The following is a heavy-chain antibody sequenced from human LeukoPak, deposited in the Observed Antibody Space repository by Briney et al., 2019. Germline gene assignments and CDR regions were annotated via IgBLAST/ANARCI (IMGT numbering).Heavy chain of an antibody. V-gene: IGHV4-4*02. CDR3: AREPRYCSSTSCYPVGWFDP. D-gene: IGHD2-2*01. CDR1: GGSISSSNW. J-gene: IGHJ5*02. CDR2: IYHSGST. Sequence: SGTLSLTCAVPGGSISSSNWWSWVRQPPGKGLEWIGEIYHSGSTNYNPSLKSRVTISVDKSKNQFSLKLSSVTAADTAVYYCAREPRYCSSTSCYPVGWFDPWGQGTLVTVSS.